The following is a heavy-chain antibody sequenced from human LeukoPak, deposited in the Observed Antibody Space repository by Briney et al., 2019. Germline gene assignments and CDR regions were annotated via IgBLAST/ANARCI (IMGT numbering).Heavy chain of an antibody. Sequence: SETLSLTCAVSGGSISTGGYSWSWIRQPPGRTLEWIGYIYDSGRAYYNPSLKSRVTISLDTSSNHFSLKLRSVTAADTAVYYCVRDIYDDNNWGQGTLVTVSS. CDR3: VRDIYDDNN. J-gene: IGHJ4*02. V-gene: IGHV4-30-4*07. CDR2: IYDSGRA. D-gene: IGHD3-16*01. CDR1: GGSISTGGYS.